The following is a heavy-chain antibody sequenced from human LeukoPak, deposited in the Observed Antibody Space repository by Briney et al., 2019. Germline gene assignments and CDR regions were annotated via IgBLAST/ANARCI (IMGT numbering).Heavy chain of an antibody. J-gene: IGHJ6*02. V-gene: IGHV4-34*01. D-gene: IGHD5-18*01. CDR2: INHSGST. CDR1: GGSFSGYY. Sequence: PSETLSLTCAVYGGSFSGYYSSWLRQPPGKGLEWIGEINHSGSTNYNPSLKSRVTISVDTSKNQFSLKLSSVTAADTAVYYCARARSGYSYGYYYYYGMDVWGQGTTVTVSS. CDR3: ARARSGYSYGYYYYYGMDV.